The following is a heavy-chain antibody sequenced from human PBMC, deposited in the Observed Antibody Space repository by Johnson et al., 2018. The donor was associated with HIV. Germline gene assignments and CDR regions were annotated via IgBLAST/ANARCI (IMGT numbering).Heavy chain of an antibody. CDR1: GFTFHDSY. Sequence: QMQLVESGGGVVQPGRSLRLSCAASGFTFHDSYMSWIRQAPGKGLEWISYIRTSSSTIYYADSVKGRFTISRDDSKNTLYLQMNSLKTEDTAVYYCTDGESFFDIWGQGTMVTVSS. CDR2: IRTSSSTI. CDR3: TDGESFFDI. V-gene: IGHV3-11*01. D-gene: IGHD3-10*01. J-gene: IGHJ3*02.